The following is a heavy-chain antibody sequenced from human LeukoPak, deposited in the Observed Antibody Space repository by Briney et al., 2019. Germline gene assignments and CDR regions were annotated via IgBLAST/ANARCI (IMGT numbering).Heavy chain of an antibody. V-gene: IGHV3-53*04. J-gene: IGHJ6*02. CDR3: ATQERVVDSTYGMDV. CDR2: IYSGGST. D-gene: IGHD3-22*01. CDR1: GFTVGSNY. Sequence: PGGSLRLSCAASGFTVGSNYMSWVRQAPGKGLEWVSVIYSGGSTYYADSVKGRFTISRHNSKNTLYLQMNSLRAEDTAVYYCATQERVVDSTYGMDVWGQGTTVTVSS.